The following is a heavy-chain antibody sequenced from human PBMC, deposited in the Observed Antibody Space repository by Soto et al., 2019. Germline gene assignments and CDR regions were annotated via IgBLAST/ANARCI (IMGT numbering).Heavy chain of an antibody. D-gene: IGHD1-26*01. CDR1: SYIFGSYT. CDR2: ISVYNGNT. J-gene: IGHJ4*02. Sequence: ASVKVSCKASSYIFGSYTISWVRQAPGQGLEWMGWISVYNGNTDYAQKFQGRITLTADTSTDTAYMELSSLRSDDTAVYYCATMYSGSYYFDKWGKGSVVTV. CDR3: ATMYSGSYYFDK. V-gene: IGHV1-18*01.